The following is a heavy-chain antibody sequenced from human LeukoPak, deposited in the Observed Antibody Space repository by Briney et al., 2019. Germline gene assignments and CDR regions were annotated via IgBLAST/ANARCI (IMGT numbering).Heavy chain of an antibody. CDR2: IGTAGDT. Sequence: GGSLRLSCAASGFTFSSYDMHWVRQATGKGLEWVSAIGTAGDTYYPGSVKGRFTISRENAKNSLYLQMNSLRAGDTAVYYCARGTYYDYVWGSYDFFDYWGQGTLVTVSS. J-gene: IGHJ4*02. CDR3: ARGTYYDYVWGSYDFFDY. V-gene: IGHV3-13*04. CDR1: GFTFSSYD. D-gene: IGHD3-16*01.